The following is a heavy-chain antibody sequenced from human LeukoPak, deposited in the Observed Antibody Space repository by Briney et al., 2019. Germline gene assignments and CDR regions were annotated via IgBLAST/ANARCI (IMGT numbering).Heavy chain of an antibody. D-gene: IGHD1-26*01. V-gene: IGHV4-4*07. CDR3: ARGGSGSFPFDY. J-gene: IGHJ4*02. CDR2: IYSSGST. Sequence: SETLSLTCTVAGGSISSFYWSWIRQPAGKGRGWLGRIYSSGSTNYNPSLKSRITMSVDTSNNQFSLKLSSVTAADTAVYYCARGGSGSFPFDYWGQGTLVTVSS. CDR1: GGSISSFY.